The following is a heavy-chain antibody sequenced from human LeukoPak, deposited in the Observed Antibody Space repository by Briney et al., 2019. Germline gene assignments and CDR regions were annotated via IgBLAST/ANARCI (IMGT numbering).Heavy chain of an antibody. CDR2: ISSSSTYI. J-gene: IGHJ4*02. Sequence: GGSLRLSCAASGFTFSSYGLSWVRQAPGKGLEWVSFISSSSTYIYYADSLKGRFTISRDNAKNSLYLQVDSLRAEDTAVYYCGREPYSTSSIDYWGQGTLVTVSS. CDR1: GFTFSSYG. CDR3: GREPYSTSSIDY. V-gene: IGHV3-21*01. D-gene: IGHD6-13*01.